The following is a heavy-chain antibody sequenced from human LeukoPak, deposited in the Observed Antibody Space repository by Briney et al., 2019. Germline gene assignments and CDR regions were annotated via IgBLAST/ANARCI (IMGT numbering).Heavy chain of an antibody. CDR3: ASEDNTGSSAY. D-gene: IGHD3-22*01. V-gene: IGHV3-7*01. Sequence: GGSLRLSCAASGFTFSNFWMSWVRQAPGKGLEWVANIKQDGSEKYYVDSVKGRFTISRDNAKNSLYLQMSSLRGDGTALYYCASEDNTGSSAYWGQGTLVTVSS. J-gene: IGHJ4*02. CDR2: IKQDGSEK. CDR1: GFTFSNFW.